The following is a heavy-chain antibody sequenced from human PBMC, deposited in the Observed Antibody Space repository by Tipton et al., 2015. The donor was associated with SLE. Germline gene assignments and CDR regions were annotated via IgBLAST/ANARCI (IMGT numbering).Heavy chain of an antibody. CDR2: FNDSGGT. J-gene: IGHJ4*02. D-gene: IGHD6-13*01. Sequence: TLSLTCTVSGGSISSGSHYWGWIRQSPGKGLEWIGEFNDSGGTKYNPSLKSRLTISVDSSNNQLSLKMTSVTAADTAVYYCARGLMAADYYYWGQGTLVTVSS. V-gene: IGHV4-39*07. CDR1: GGSISSGSHY. CDR3: ARGLMAADYYY.